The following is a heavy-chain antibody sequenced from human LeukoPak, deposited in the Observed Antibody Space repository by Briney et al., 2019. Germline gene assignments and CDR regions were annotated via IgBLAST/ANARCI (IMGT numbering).Heavy chain of an antibody. CDR2: ISYDGSNK. D-gene: IGHD5-18*01. CDR3: AKRRPRGYSYGYGELDY. J-gene: IGHJ4*02. V-gene: IGHV3-30*18. CDR1: GFTFSSYA. Sequence: GSLRLSCAASGFTFSSYAMHWVRQAPGKGLEWVAVISYDGSNKYYADSVKGRFTISRDNSKNTLYLQMNSLRGEDTAVYYCAKRRPRGYSYGYGELDYWGQGTLVTVSS.